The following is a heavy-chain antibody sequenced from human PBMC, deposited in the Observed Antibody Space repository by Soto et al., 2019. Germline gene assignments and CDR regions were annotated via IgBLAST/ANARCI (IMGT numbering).Heavy chain of an antibody. V-gene: IGHV1-69*13. Sequence: GASVKVSCTASGGRFSNYAISWVRQAPGQGLEWMGGIIPIFGTANYAQKFQGRVTITADESTSTAYMELSSLRSEDTAVYYCARVPNFDWLNWFDPWGQGTLVTVSS. D-gene: IGHD3-9*01. CDR3: ARVPNFDWLNWFDP. CDR2: IIPIFGTA. CDR1: GGRFSNYA. J-gene: IGHJ5*02.